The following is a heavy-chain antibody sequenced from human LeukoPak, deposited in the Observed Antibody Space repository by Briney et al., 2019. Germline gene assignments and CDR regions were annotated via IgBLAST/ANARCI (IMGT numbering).Heavy chain of an antibody. J-gene: IGHJ4*02. CDR1: GFTFSSYA. CDR2: ISGSGGST. CDR3: AKVGIQLYYFDY. D-gene: IGHD5-18*01. Sequence: GGSLRLSCAASGFTFSSYAMSWVRQAPGKGLEWVSAISGSGGSTYYADSAKGRFTISRDNSKNTLYLQMNSLRAEDTAVYYCAKVGIQLYYFDYWGQGTLVTVSS. V-gene: IGHV3-23*01.